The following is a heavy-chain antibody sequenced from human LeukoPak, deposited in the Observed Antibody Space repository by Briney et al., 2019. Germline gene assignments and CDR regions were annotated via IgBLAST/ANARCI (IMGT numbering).Heavy chain of an antibody. D-gene: IGHD3-22*01. CDR3: ARASKITMIVVDI. J-gene: IGHJ3*02. V-gene: IGHV3-21*01. Sequence: GGSLGLSCAASGFTFSSYSMNWVRQAPGKGLEWVSSISSSSSSYIYYADSVKGRFTISRDNAKNSLYLQMNSLRAEDTAVYYCARASKITMIVVDIWGQGTMVTVSS. CDR2: ISSSSSSYI. CDR1: GFTFSSYS.